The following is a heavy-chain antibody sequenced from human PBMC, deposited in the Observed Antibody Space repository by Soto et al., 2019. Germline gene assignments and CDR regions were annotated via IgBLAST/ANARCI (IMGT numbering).Heavy chain of an antibody. J-gene: IGHJ4*01. D-gene: IGHD3-10*01. V-gene: IGHV3-15*07. CDR3: TGLWFGEIYNY. CDR1: GFSFKNAW. CDR2: IKNKNAGGTT. Sequence: LVESGGGLVKPGGSLTLSCAASGFSFKNAWMNWVRQAPGKGLEWVGRIKNKNAGGTTDYAAFVEGRFTISRDAPENTLYLHITGLKTEDTAVYFCTGLWFGEIYNYWGQGSLVTVSS.